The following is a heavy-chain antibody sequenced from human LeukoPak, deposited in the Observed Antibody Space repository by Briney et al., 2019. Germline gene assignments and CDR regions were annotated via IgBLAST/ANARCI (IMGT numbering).Heavy chain of an antibody. D-gene: IGHD2/OR15-2a*01. CDR1: GVSISSYY. J-gene: IGHJ4*02. CDR2: IYYSGST. Sequence: PSETLSLTCTVSGVSISSYYWSWIRQPPGKGLEWIGYIYYSGSTNYNPSLKSRVNISVDASKNQFSLKLSSVTAADTAVYYCARQIFFDYWGQGTLVTVSS. V-gene: IGHV4-59*08. CDR3: ARQIFFDY.